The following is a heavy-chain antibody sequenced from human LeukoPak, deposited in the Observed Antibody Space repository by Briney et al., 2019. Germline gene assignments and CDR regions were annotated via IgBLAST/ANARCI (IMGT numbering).Heavy chain of an antibody. D-gene: IGHD2-15*01. V-gene: IGHV3-74*01. Sequence: PGGSLRLSCAASGFTVSSYWIHWVRQAPGKGLVWVSLIRRDGTTSFAASVQGRFTISRDSARNTLYLQMNSLAAEDTAVYYCARDAGQATPFDYWGPGTLVTVSS. CDR3: ARDAGQATPFDY. J-gene: IGHJ4*02. CDR1: GFTVSSYW. CDR2: IRRDGTT.